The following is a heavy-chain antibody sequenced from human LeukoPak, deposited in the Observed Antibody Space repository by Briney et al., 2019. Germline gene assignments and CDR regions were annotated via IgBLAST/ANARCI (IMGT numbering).Heavy chain of an antibody. CDR1: GDSISNGGSISNGGHY. Sequence: SQTLSLTCTVSGDSISNGGSISNGGHYWSWIRQFPGKGLEWIGYIYHSGNTYYNPSLKSRVTISVDTSKNQFSPKLSSVTAADTAVYYCARQLLAASPSYCSSTSCYDYWGQGTLVTVSS. D-gene: IGHD2-2*01. CDR3: ARQLLAASPSYCSSTSCYDY. J-gene: IGHJ4*02. CDR2: IYHSGNT. V-gene: IGHV4-31*03.